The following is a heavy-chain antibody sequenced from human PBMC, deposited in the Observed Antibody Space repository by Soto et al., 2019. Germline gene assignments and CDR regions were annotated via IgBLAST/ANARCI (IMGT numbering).Heavy chain of an antibody. CDR3: AKDPQTTVTSEAEYFQH. Sequence: GGSLRLSCAASGFTFSSYGMHWVRQAPGKGLEWVAVISYDGSNKYYADSVKGRFTISRDNSKNTLYLQMNSLSAEDTDVYYCAKDPQTTVTSEAEYFQHWGQGTLVTVSS. CDR2: ISYDGSNK. D-gene: IGHD4-17*01. CDR1: GFTFSSYG. V-gene: IGHV3-30*18. J-gene: IGHJ1*01.